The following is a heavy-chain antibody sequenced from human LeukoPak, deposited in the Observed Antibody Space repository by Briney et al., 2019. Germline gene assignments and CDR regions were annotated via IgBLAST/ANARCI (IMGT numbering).Heavy chain of an antibody. J-gene: IGHJ4*02. CDR3: ARDVTSYYGSGSYYKYYFDY. CDR2: ISSSSSYI. V-gene: IGHV3-21*01. Sequence: GGSLRLSCAASGFTFSSFSMNWVRQAPGKGLEWVSSISSSSSYIYYADSVKGRFTISRDDAKNSLYLQMNSLRAEDTAVYYCARDVTSYYGSGSYYKYYFDYWGQGTLVTVSS. CDR1: GFTFSSFS. D-gene: IGHD3-10*01.